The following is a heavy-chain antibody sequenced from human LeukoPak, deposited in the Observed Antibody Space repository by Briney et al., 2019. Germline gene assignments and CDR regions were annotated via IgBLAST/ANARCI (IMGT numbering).Heavy chain of an antibody. V-gene: IGHV1-69*13. D-gene: IGHD3-3*01. CDR3: ASTYYDFWSGHDDY. CDR1: GGTFSSYA. Sequence: APVKVSCKASGGTFSSYAISWVRQAPGQGLEWMGGIIPIFGTANYAQKFQGRVTITADESTSTAYMELSSLRPEDTAVYYCASTYYDFWSGHDDYWGQGTLVTVSS. J-gene: IGHJ4*02. CDR2: IIPIFGTA.